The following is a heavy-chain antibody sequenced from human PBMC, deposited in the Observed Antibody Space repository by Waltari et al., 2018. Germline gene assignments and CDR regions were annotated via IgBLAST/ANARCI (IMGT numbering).Heavy chain of an antibody. V-gene: IGHV3-48*04. Sequence: GLVQPGGSLRLSCAASGFTFSSYSMNWVRQAPGKGLEWVSYISSSSSTIYYADSVKGRFTISRDNAKNSLYLQMNSLRAEDTAVYYCARDVRFPYYYDSSGASVWGQGTMVIVSS. CDR3: ARDVRFPYYYDSSGASV. J-gene: IGHJ3*01. CDR1: GFTFSSYS. D-gene: IGHD3-22*01. CDR2: ISSSSSTI.